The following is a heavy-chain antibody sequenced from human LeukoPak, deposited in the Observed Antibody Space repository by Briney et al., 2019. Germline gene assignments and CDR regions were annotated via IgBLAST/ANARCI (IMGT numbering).Heavy chain of an antibody. CDR1: GYSISSGHY. CDR3: AREGGGTYSFDY. V-gene: IGHV4-38-2*02. Sequence: SETLSLTCAVSGYSISSGHYWGWIRQPPGKGLEWIGIIYESGSTYYNPSLKSRVTISVDTSKNQFSLKLSSVTATDTAVYYCAREGGGTYSFDYWGQGTLVAGSS. J-gene: IGHJ4*02. D-gene: IGHD1-26*01. CDR2: IYESGST.